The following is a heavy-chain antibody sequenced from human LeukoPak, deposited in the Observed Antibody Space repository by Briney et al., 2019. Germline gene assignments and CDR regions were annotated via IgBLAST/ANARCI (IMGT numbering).Heavy chain of an antibody. CDR2: INHGGST. Sequence: PSETLSLTCAVYGGSFSGYYWSWIRQPPGKGLEWIGEINHGGSTNYNPSLKSRVTISVDTSKNQFSLKLSSVTAADTAVYYCARGSGGSYNYWGQGTLVTVSS. CDR3: ARGSGGSYNY. V-gene: IGHV4-34*01. CDR1: GGSFSGYY. D-gene: IGHD1-26*01. J-gene: IGHJ4*02.